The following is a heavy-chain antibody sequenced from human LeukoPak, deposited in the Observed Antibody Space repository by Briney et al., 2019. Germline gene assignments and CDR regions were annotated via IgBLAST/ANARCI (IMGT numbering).Heavy chain of an antibody. J-gene: IGHJ4*02. CDR2: ISGSGGST. V-gene: IGHV3-23*01. CDR3: AKVGGSGGYYFDY. Sequence: GGSLRLSCAASGFTVSSNYMSWVRQAPGKGLEWVSAISGSGGSTYYADSVKGRFTISRDNSKNTLYLQMNSLRAEDTAVYYCAKVGGSGGYYFDYWGQGTLVTVSS. D-gene: IGHD2-15*01. CDR1: GFTVSSNY.